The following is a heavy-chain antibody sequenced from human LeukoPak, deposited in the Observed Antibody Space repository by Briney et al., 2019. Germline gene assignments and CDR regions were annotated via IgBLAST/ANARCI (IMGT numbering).Heavy chain of an antibody. J-gene: IGHJ4*02. D-gene: IGHD6-13*01. CDR2: IYTSGST. Sequence: SETLSFTCTVSGGSISSYYWSWIRQPPGKGLEWIGYIYTSGSTNYNPSLKSRVTISVDTSKNQFSLKLSSVTAAGTAVYYCARGWSSSWLYFDYWGQGTLVTVSS. V-gene: IGHV4-4*09. CDR3: ARGWSSSWLYFDY. CDR1: GGSISSYY.